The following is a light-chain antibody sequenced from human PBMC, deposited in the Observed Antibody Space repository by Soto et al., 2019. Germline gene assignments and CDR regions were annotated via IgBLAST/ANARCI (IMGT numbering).Light chain of an antibody. CDR3: SSYAGSNNLGV. CDR2: EVS. Sequence: QSALTQPPSASGSPGQSVTISCTGTSSDIGGYNYVSWYQHHPGKAPKVMIYEVSKRPSGVPDRFSGSKSGNTASLTVSGLPPEDEADYYCSSYAGSNNLGVFGGGTKLTVL. CDR1: SSDIGGYNY. V-gene: IGLV2-8*01. J-gene: IGLJ3*02.